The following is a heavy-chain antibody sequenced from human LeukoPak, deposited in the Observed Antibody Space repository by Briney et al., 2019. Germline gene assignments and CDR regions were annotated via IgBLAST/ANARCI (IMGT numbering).Heavy chain of an antibody. D-gene: IGHD2-2*01. CDR1: GFTFSSYD. J-gene: IGHJ4*02. CDR2: ICTAGDT. CDR3: ARGRYCSSASCYYFDY. Sequence: PGGSLRLSCAASGFTFSSYDMHWVRHAPGKGLEWVSAICTAGDTYYPGSVKGRFTISRENAKNSLYLQMNSLRAGDTAVYYCARGRYCSSASCYYFDYWGQGTLVTVSS. V-gene: IGHV3-13*01.